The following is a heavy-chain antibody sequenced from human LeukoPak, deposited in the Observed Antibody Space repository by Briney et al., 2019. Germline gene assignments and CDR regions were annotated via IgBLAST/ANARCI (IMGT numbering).Heavy chain of an antibody. J-gene: IGHJ3*02. D-gene: IGHD6-6*01. Sequence: PSETLSLTCTVSGGSISSSSYYWGWIRQPPGKGLEWIGYIYYSGSTYYNPSLKSRVTISVDTSKNQFSLKLSSVTAADTAVYYCARAEVVQQLVLSADAFDIWGQGTMVTVSS. CDR1: GGSISSSSYY. CDR2: IYYSGST. V-gene: IGHV4-39*07. CDR3: ARAEVVQQLVLSADAFDI.